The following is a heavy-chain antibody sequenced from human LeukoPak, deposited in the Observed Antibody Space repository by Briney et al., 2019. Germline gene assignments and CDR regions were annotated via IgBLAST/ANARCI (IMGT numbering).Heavy chain of an antibody. Sequence: GGSLRLSCAASGFTFSSYAMSWVRQAPVKGLEWVSAISGSGGSTYYADSVKGRFTISRDNSKNTLYLQMNSLRAEDTAVYYCAKSLDIYCSSTSCYYFDYWGQGTLVTVSS. J-gene: IGHJ4*02. D-gene: IGHD2-2*01. CDR1: GFTFSSYA. V-gene: IGHV3-23*01. CDR2: ISGSGGST. CDR3: AKSLDIYCSSTSCYYFDY.